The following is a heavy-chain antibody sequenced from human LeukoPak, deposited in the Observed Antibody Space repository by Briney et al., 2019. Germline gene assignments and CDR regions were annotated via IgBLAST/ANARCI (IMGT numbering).Heavy chain of an antibody. Sequence: PSETLSLTCTVSGGSISSSSYYWGWIRQPPGKGLEWIGSIYYSGSTYYNPSLKSRVTISVDTSKNQFSLKLSSVTAADTAVYYCARGKLLWFGELYPYYFDYWGQGTLVTVSS. CDR1: GGSISSSSYY. J-gene: IGHJ4*02. CDR2: IYYSGST. CDR3: ARGKLLWFGELYPYYFDY. V-gene: IGHV4-39*01. D-gene: IGHD3-10*01.